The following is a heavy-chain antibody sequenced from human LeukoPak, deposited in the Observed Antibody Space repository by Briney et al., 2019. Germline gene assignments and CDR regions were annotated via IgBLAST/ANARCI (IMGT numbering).Heavy chain of an antibody. J-gene: IGHJ4*02. CDR1: GGSISSGGYY. Sequence: TLSLTCTVSGGSISSGGYYWSWIRQHPGKGLEWIGYIYYSGSTYYNPSLKSRVTISVDTSKNQFSLKLSSVTAADTAVYYCARVAAAGDYFDYWGQGTLVTVCS. V-gene: IGHV4-31*03. CDR2: IYYSGST. CDR3: ARVAAAGDYFDY. D-gene: IGHD6-13*01.